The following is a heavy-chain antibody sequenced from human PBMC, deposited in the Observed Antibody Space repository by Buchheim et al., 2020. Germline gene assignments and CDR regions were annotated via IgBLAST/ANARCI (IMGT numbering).Heavy chain of an antibody. J-gene: IGHJ4*02. V-gene: IGHV4-31*03. Sequence: QVQLQESGPGLVKPSQTLSLTCTVSGGSISSGNYHWTWIRQHPGKGLEWIGYIYHSGRTYYNPSLKSRLTISVDTSNNQFSLMLSSVTAADTAGYYCARGAYGGYVFDYWGQGTL. D-gene: IGHD5-12*01. CDR1: GGSISSGNYH. CDR2: IYHSGRT. CDR3: ARGAYGGYVFDY.